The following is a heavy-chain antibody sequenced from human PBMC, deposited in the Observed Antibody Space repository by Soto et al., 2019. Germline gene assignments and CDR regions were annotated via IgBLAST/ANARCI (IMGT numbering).Heavy chain of an antibody. CDR2: IYYSGST. D-gene: IGHD2-15*01. J-gene: IGHJ4*02. V-gene: IGHV4-59*01. CDR3: ARAYGGNCDY. Sequence: SETLSLTCTVSGGSISSYYWSWIRQPPGKGLEWIGYIYYSGSTNYNPSLKSRVTISVDTSKNQFSLKLSSVTAADTAVYYCARAYGGNCDYWGQGTLVTVSS. CDR1: GGSISSYY.